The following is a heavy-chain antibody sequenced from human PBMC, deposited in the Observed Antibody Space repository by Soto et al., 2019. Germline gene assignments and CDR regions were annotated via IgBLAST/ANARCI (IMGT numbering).Heavy chain of an antibody. CDR1: GFTFSSCA. CDR2: ISYDGSNK. CDR3: ARDKRELRFLEWSYYFDY. D-gene: IGHD3-3*01. V-gene: IGHV3-30-3*01. J-gene: IGHJ4*02. Sequence: HPGGSLRLSCAASGFTFSSCAMHLVRQAPGKGLEWVALISYDGSNKYYADSVKGRFTISRDNSKNTLYLQMNSLRAEDTAVYYCARDKRELRFLEWSYYFDYWGQGTLVTVYS.